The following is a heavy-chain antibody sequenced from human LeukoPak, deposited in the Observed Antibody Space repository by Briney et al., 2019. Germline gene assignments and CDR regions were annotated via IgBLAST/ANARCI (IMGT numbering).Heavy chain of an antibody. J-gene: IGHJ5*02. CDR1: GGSISSSSYY. CDR3: ARAVMGATIRDWFDP. D-gene: IGHD1-26*01. CDR2: IYYSGST. V-gene: IGHV4-61*05. Sequence: PSETLSLTCTVSGGSISSSSYYWGWIRQPPGKGLEWIGYIYYSGSTNYNPSLKSRVTISVDTSKNQFSLKLSSVTAADTAVYYCARAVMGATIRDWFDPWGQGTLVTVSS.